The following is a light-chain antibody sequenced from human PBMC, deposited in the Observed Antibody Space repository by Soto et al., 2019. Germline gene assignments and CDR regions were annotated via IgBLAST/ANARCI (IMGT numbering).Light chain of an antibody. CDR3: QQAKSPGA. J-gene: IGKJ1*01. V-gene: IGKV4-1*01. CDR2: WAS. Sequence: DIVMTQSPDSLAVSLGERATINCKSSQTIFYNFNHKNYLAWYQQRPGQPPRLLMYWASTRAYGVPDRFSGSGSGTDFTLTISSLQAEDFATYYCQQAKSPGAFGQGTKV. CDR1: QTIFYNFNHKNY.